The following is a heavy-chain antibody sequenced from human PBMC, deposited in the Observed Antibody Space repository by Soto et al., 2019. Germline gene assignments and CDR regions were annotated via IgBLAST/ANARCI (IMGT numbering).Heavy chain of an antibody. CDR2: IYPGASDT. V-gene: IGHV5-51*01. CDR3: ARFVVVVPAAPRGDYCGRDL. Sequence: GESLKISCQGFGYSLTNSFSSYWIGWVRQMPGKGLEWMGVIYPGASDTRYNPSFQGQITISADKSISTAYLQWSSLKASDHAMYYCARFVVVVPAAPRGDYCGRDLWGKGTRVTVPS. J-gene: IGHJ6*04. CDR1: GYSLTNSFSSYW. D-gene: IGHD2-2*01.